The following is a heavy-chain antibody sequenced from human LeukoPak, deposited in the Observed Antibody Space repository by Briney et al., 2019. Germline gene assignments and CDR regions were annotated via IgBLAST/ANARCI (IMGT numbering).Heavy chain of an antibody. CDR1: GFSFSRYS. D-gene: IGHD1-14*01. V-gene: IGHV3-21*06. Sequence: AGGSLRLSCAASGFSFSRYSMNWVRQAPGKGLEWVASIGPTGSDRYHADSIKGRFTISRDNANNFLYLQMNSLRAEDTAVYYCATETNGRHYDYWGQGTLLTVSS. J-gene: IGHJ4*02. CDR2: IGPTGSDR. CDR3: ATETNGRHYDY.